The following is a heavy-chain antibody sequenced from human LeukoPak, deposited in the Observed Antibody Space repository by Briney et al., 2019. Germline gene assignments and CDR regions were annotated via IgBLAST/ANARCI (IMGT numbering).Heavy chain of an antibody. D-gene: IGHD2-21*02. CDR3: ARDWGDGFNC. CDR1: GFTFRSYW. J-gene: IGHJ4*02. V-gene: IGHV3-7*01. Sequence: SGGSLRLSCAASGFTFRSYWMTWVRQAPGKGLDWVASMKQDGSEKYYVDSVKGRFTISRDNAKNSLYLQMNSLRDEDTAVYYCARDWGDGFNCWGQGTLVTVSS. CDR2: MKQDGSEK.